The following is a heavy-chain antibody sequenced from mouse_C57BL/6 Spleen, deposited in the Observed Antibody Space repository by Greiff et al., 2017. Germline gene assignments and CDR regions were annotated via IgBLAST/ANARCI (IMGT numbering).Heavy chain of an antibody. Sequence: QVQLKQSGPELVKPGASVKISCKASGYSFTSYYIHWVKQRPGQGLEWIGWIYPGSGNTKYNEKFKGKATLTADTSSSTAYMQLSSLTSEDSAVYYCARGGGTWYFDVWGTGTTVTVSS. CDR2: IYPGSGNT. CDR1: GYSFTSYY. J-gene: IGHJ1*03. V-gene: IGHV1-66*01. D-gene: IGHD4-1*01. CDR3: ARGGGTWYFDV.